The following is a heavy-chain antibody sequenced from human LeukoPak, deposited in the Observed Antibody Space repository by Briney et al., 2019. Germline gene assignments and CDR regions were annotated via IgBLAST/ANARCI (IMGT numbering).Heavy chain of an antibody. V-gene: IGHV4-59*01. CDR2: INYSGNT. CDR3: AREGRQDYVYFDC. D-gene: IGHD4-17*01. Sequence: SETLSLICTVSGDSISSYYWSWIRRPPGKGLEWMGYINYSGNTNYNPSLKSRVTISVDTSKNQFSLRLTSVTAADTAVYYCAREGRQDYVYFDCWGQGTLVTVSS. CDR1: GDSISSYY. J-gene: IGHJ4*02.